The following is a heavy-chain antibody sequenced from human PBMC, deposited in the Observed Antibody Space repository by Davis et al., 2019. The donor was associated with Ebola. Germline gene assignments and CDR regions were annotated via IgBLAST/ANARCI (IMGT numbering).Heavy chain of an antibody. CDR3: ARAGDDRAKVQGGNQIYHYYGLGL. D-gene: IGHD3-10*01. CDR2: IVPVFGTA. CDR1: GGTFSHDA. Sequence: AASVKVSCKASGGTFSHDAFSWVRQAPGQGLEWMGRIVPVFGTADYAPKFQGRITITADESTRTVSLELSSLRPDDTAVYYCARAGDDRAKVQGGNQIYHYYGLGLWGQGTTVTVSS. V-gene: IGHV1-69*13. J-gene: IGHJ6*02.